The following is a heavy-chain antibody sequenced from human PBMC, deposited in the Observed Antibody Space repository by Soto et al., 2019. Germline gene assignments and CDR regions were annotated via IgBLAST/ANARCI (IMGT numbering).Heavy chain of an antibody. Sequence: PGRYLRLPCAASAFTLSPYGKHWVRQVPDKGLEWVALIRSDESNKYYRDSVKGRFTISGDNSKNTVYLQMNSLRAEDTAVYYCARVFDTYYFDLWGQGT. CDR2: IRSDESNK. CDR3: ARVFDTYYFDL. D-gene: IGHD3-10*01. J-gene: IGHJ4*02. V-gene: IGHV3-33*01. CDR1: AFTLSPYG.